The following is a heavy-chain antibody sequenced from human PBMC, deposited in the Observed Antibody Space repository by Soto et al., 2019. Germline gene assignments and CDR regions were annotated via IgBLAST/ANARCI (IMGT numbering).Heavy chain of an antibody. D-gene: IGHD6-19*01. J-gene: IGHJ4*02. CDR3: ARGAKGQWLVDY. CDR2: VNMDGSTT. Sequence: GGSLRLSCAGSGFTFNSYWLHWVRQAPGKGLVWVSRVNMDGSTTTYADSVKGRFTISRDNAKSTVYLQMNSLRADDTAVYYCARGAKGQWLVDYWGQGTPVTVSS. CDR1: GFTFNSYW. V-gene: IGHV3-74*01.